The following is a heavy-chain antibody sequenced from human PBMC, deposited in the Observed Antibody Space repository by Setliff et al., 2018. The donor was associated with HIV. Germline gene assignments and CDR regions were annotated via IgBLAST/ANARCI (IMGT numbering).Heavy chain of an antibody. D-gene: IGHD1-26*01. J-gene: IGHJ5*02. V-gene: IGHV1-18*01. CDR1: GYAFNSYG. Sequence: ASVKVSCKAPGYAFNSYGISWVRQAPGQGLEWMGWISAYNGNTDYAPRLLGRVTMTTDTSTSTAYMELRSLSSDDTAVYYCARARLQGIVTAVGPRDNCLDPWGQGTRVTAPQ. CDR3: ARARLQGIVTAVGPRDNCLDP. CDR2: ISAYNGNT.